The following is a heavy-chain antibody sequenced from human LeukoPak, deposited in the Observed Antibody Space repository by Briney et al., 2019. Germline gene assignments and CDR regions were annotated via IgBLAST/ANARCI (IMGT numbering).Heavy chain of an antibody. CDR1: GGSISTYY. J-gene: IGHJ4*02. CDR2: IYTSGST. D-gene: IGHD5-18*01. V-gene: IGHV4-4*07. Sequence: SETLSLTCTVSGGSISTYYWNWIRQPAGKGLEWIGRIYTSGSTNYNPSLKSRVTISVDTSKNQFSLKLSSVTAADTAVYYCAACGYSYGPVDYWGQGTLVTVSS. CDR3: AACGYSYGPVDY.